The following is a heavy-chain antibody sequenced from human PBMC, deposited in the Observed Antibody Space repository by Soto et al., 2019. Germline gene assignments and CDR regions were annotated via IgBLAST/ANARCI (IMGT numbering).Heavy chain of an antibody. Sequence: GGSLRLSCAASGFTFSSYSMNWVRQAPGKGLEWVSSISSSSSYIYYADSVKGRFTISRDNAKNSLYLQMNSLRAEDTAVYYCARDFVVHGSSSWYPSVDYWGQGTLVTVSS. CDR3: ARDFVVHGSSSWYPSVDY. CDR2: ISSSSSYI. V-gene: IGHV3-21*01. D-gene: IGHD6-13*01. J-gene: IGHJ4*02. CDR1: GFTFSSYS.